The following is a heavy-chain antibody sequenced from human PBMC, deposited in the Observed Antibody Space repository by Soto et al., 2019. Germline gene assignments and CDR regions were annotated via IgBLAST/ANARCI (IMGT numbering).Heavy chain of an antibody. CDR3: ARTPGSGYYYIDY. J-gene: IGHJ4*02. V-gene: IGHV1-2*02. CDR2: INPNSDGT. Sequence: ASVKVSCKASGYTFTGYYMHWVRQAPGQGLEWMGWINPNSDGTNYAQKFQGRVTMTRDTSISTAYMELSRLRSDDTAVYYCARTPGSGYYYIDYWGQGTLVTVSS. CDR1: GYTFTGYY. D-gene: IGHD3-3*01.